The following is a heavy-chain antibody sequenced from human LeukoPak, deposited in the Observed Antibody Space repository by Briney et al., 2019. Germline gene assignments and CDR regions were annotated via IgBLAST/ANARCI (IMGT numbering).Heavy chain of an antibody. J-gene: IGHJ4*02. D-gene: IGHD2-2*01. CDR3: ARDGSYARSFDY. V-gene: IGHV3-53*01. CDR1: GFTVSDNY. Sequence: PGGSLRLSCAASGFTVSDNYMSWVRQAPGKGLEWVSVIYSGGSTYYADSVKGRFTISRDNSKNTVYLQMSSLRAEDTAVYYCARDGSYARSFDYWGQGTLVTVSS. CDR2: IYSGGST.